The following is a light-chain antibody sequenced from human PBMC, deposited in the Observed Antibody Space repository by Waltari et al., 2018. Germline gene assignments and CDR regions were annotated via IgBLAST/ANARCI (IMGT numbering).Light chain of an antibody. Sequence: EIVLTQSPATLSLSPGERATLSCRASQSVSSSLAWYLQKPGQAPRLLIYGASSRATGIPDRFSGSGSGTDFTLTISSLEPEDFAIYYCQQYSNWPRTFGQGTKVEIK. CDR3: QQYSNWPRT. J-gene: IGKJ1*01. CDR1: QSVSSS. CDR2: GAS. V-gene: IGKV3-15*01.